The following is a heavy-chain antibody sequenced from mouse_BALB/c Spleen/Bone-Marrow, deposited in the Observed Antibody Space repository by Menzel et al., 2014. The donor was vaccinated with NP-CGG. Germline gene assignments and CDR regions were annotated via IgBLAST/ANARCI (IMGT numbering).Heavy chain of an antibody. CDR1: GYTFTNYW. Sequence: VKLVESGAEVVKPGASVRLSCKTSGYTFTNYWMHRVKQRPGQGLEWIGDINPSNGRATHSEKFKSKATLTVDTSSSTAYMQLSSLTSEDSAVYYCARYYNYYFDVWGAGTTVTVSS. CDR3: ARYYNYYFDV. V-gene: IGHV1S81*02. CDR2: INPSNGRA. J-gene: IGHJ1*01. D-gene: IGHD1-1*01.